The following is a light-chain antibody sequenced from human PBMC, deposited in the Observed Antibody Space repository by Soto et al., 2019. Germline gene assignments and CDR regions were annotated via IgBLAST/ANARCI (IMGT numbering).Light chain of an antibody. J-gene: IGKJ1*01. Sequence: IVMTQSTATLSVSPGERATLSCRASQSVSSNLAWYQQKPGQAPRLLIYGASTRATGIPARFSGSGSGTEFTLTISSLQSEDFAVYYCQQYNDWWTFGQGTKVDIK. CDR2: GAS. CDR3: QQYNDWWT. V-gene: IGKV3-15*01. CDR1: QSVSSN.